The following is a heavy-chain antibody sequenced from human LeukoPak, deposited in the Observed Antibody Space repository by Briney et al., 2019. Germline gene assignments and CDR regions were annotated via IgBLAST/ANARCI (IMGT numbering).Heavy chain of an antibody. J-gene: IGHJ3*01. Sequence: GGSLRLSCAASGFTFSSYAMSWVRQAPGKGLEWVSVISGSGGSTYYADSVKGRFTISRDNSKNTLYLQMNSLRAEDTAVYYCAKADKYYDFWSGPVDVWGQGTMVTVSS. D-gene: IGHD3-3*01. CDR1: GFTFSSYA. CDR2: ISGSGGST. V-gene: IGHV3-23*01. CDR3: AKADKYYDFWSGPVDV.